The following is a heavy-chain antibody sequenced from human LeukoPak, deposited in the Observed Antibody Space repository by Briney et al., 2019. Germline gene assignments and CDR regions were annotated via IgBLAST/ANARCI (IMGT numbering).Heavy chain of an antibody. Sequence: SQTLSLTCAISGDSVSSNSGSWHWIRQSPSRGLEWLGRTYYRSKWYNEYALSVKSRTTINVDTSKNQFTLQLNSVTPEDTAVYYRASHYFDYWGQGTLVTVSS. J-gene: IGHJ4*02. CDR2: TYYRSKWYN. CDR1: GDSVSSNSGS. CDR3: ASHYFDY. V-gene: IGHV6-1*01.